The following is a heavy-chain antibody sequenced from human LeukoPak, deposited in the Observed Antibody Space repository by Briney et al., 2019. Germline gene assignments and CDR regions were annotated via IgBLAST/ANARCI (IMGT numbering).Heavy chain of an antibody. V-gene: IGHV1-69*05. CDR3: ARVGVYDSSGYYVGDDY. CDR2: IIPIFGTA. J-gene: IGHJ4*02. CDR1: GGTFSSYA. Sequence: SVKVSCKASGGTFSSYAISWVRQAPGQGLEWMGGIIPIFGTANYAQKFQGRVTMTRDTSISTAYMELSRLRSDDTAVYYCARVGVYDSSGYYVGDDYWGQGTLVTVSS. D-gene: IGHD3-22*01.